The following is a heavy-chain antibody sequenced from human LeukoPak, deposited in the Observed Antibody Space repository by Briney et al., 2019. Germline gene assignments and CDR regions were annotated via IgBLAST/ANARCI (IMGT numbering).Heavy chain of an antibody. J-gene: IGHJ4*02. V-gene: IGHV4-59*01. CDR1: GGSISSYY. D-gene: IGHD5-18*01. CDR2: IYYSGST. CDR3: ARGYSYGYGYELFWY. Sequence: SETLSLTCAVSGGSISSYYWSWIRQPPGKGLEWIGYIYYSGSTNYNPSLKSRVTISVDTSKNQFSLKLSSVTAADTAVYYCARGYSYGYGYELFWYRGQGTLVTVSS.